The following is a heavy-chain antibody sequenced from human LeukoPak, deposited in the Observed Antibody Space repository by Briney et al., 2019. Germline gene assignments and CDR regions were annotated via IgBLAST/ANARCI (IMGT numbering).Heavy chain of an antibody. CDR3: ARRKQWPTWRDY. CDR1: GGSFSGYY. Sequence: PSETLSLTCAVYGGSFSGYYWSWIGQPPGRGLEWIGEINHSGSTNYNPSLKSLVTITVDTSKNQSSLKLSAVPAADTAVYYGARRKQWPTWRDYWGQGTLVTVSS. V-gene: IGHV4-34*01. D-gene: IGHD6-19*01. CDR2: INHSGST. J-gene: IGHJ4*02.